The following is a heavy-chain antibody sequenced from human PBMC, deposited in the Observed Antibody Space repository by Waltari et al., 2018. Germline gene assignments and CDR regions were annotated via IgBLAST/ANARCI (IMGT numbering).Heavy chain of an antibody. CDR2: IYSGGTT. CDR3: STRHY. J-gene: IGHJ4*02. Sequence: EVQLVESGGDLVQPGGSLRLSCAASGFPVSNNYMSWVRQAPGKGLGWVSLIYSGGTTYYADSVKGRFTISRDKANNTLYLQMNSLRAEDTSVYYCSTRHYWGQGTLVTVSS. V-gene: IGHV3-66*01. CDR1: GFPVSNNY.